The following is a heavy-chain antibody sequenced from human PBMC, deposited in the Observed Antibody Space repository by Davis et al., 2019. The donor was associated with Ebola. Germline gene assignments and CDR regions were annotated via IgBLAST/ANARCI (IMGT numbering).Heavy chain of an antibody. CDR1: GLIFNNYW. J-gene: IGHJ6*02. Sequence: GESLKISCAAPGLIFNNYWMSWIRQAPGKGPEWVAIIKEDGGEKYYVDSVKGRFTISRDNAKNSLFMQMNSLRAEETAVYYCVSGDGRGSSYDMDVWGQGTTVTVSS. D-gene: IGHD5-12*01. CDR2: IKEDGGEK. CDR3: VSGDGRGSSYDMDV. V-gene: IGHV3-7*03.